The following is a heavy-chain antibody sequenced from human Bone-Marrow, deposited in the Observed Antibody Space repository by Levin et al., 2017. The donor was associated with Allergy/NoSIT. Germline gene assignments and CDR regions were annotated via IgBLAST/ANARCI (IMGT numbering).Heavy chain of an antibody. V-gene: IGHV4-38-2*01. Sequence: SQTLSLTCAVSGYSISSGYYWGWIRQPPGKGLEWIGSIYHSGSTYYNPSLKSRVTISVDTSKNQFSLKLSSVTAADTAVYYCAVPSCSSTSCPGFDYWGQGTLVTVSS. CDR3: AVPSCSSTSCPGFDY. CDR2: IYHSGST. J-gene: IGHJ4*02. D-gene: IGHD2-2*01. CDR1: GYSISSGYY.